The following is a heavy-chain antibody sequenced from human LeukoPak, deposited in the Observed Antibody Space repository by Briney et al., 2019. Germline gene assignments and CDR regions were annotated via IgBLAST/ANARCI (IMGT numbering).Heavy chain of an antibody. CDR1: KFTFSSYW. V-gene: IGHV3-74*01. D-gene: IGHD2-15*01. Sequence: GGSLRLSCAASKFTFSSYWMHWVRQAPGKGLVWVSRIKSDGSSTYYADSVKGRFTISRDNAKNTLYLQMNSLRAEDTAAYYCARATLNTRNAFDIWGQGTMVTVSS. CDR3: ARATLNTRNAFDI. CDR2: IKSDGSST. J-gene: IGHJ3*02.